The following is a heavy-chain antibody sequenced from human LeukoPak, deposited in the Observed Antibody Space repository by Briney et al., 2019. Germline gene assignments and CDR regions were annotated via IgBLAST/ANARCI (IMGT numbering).Heavy chain of an antibody. D-gene: IGHD3-3*01. CDR1: GFSVGRNY. CDR3: ARADLFRYYYGMDV. V-gene: IGHV3-53*01. CDR2: IYSGGST. J-gene: IGHJ6*04. Sequence: GGSLRLSCAPSGFSVGRNYISCVCQAQGKGLEWDSVIYSGGSTYYADSVKGRFTISRDNSKNTLYLQMNSLRAEDTAVYYCARADLFRYYYGMDVWGKGTTVTVSS.